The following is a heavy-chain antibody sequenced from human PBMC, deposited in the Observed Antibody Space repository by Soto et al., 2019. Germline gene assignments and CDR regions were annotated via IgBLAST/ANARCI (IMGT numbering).Heavy chain of an antibody. Sequence: SETLSLTCTVSNGSISSGGYYWSWIRQHPGKGLEWIGYIYYSGSTYYNPSLKSRVTISVDTSQNQFSLKLNSVTAADAAVYYCARDRDGYGAFDYWGQGTLVTVSS. D-gene: IGHD5-12*01. CDR2: IYYSGST. V-gene: IGHV4-31*03. CDR3: ARDRDGYGAFDY. CDR1: NGSISSGGYY. J-gene: IGHJ4*02.